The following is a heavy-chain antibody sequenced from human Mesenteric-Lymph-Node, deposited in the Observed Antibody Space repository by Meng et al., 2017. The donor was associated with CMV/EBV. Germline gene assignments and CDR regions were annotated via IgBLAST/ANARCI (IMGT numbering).Heavy chain of an antibody. J-gene: IGHJ6*02. CDR2: VSLSGST. V-gene: IGHV4-59*01. CDR1: GGSISGYF. Sequence: GSLRLSCTVSGGSISGYFWTWIRQPPGKGLEWVGYVSLSGSTNYNPSLKSRLTISVDTSKNQISLNLRSVTAADTAVYYCARTARGMDVWGQGTAVTVSS. CDR3: ARTARGMDV.